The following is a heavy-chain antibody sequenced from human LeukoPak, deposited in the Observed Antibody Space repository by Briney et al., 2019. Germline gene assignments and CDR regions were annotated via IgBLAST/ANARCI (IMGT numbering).Heavy chain of an antibody. CDR1: GFSFSNYN. CDR2: ISSSGSTI. J-gene: IGHJ5*02. Sequence: GGSLRLSCAPSGFSFSNYNMNWVRQAPGKGLEWVSYISSSGSTIYYADSVKGRFTISRDNAKNSLYLQMNSLRAEDTAVYYCARDRDTMVRAPIDPWGQGTLVTVSS. D-gene: IGHD3-10*01. V-gene: IGHV3-48*04. CDR3: ARDRDTMVRAPIDP.